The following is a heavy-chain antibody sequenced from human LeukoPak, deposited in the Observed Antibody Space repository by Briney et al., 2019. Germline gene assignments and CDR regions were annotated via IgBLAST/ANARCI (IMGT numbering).Heavy chain of an antibody. Sequence: GGSLRLSCAASGFTFSRYGMHWVRQAPGKGLEWVAVISYDGSNKYYADSVKGRFTISRDNSKNTLYLQMNSLRAEDTAVYYCAKGDKYCTNGVCFSFRDWGQGTLVTVSS. J-gene: IGHJ4*02. CDR2: ISYDGSNK. V-gene: IGHV3-30*18. D-gene: IGHD2-8*01. CDR1: GFTFSRYG. CDR3: AKGDKYCTNGVCFSFRD.